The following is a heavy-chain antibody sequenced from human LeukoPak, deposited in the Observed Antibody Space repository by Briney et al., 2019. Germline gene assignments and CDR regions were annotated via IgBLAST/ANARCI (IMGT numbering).Heavy chain of an antibody. CDR3: ARVAAAGTYYYYYMDV. D-gene: IGHD6-13*01. CDR2: ISYDGSNK. CDR1: GFTFSSYA. V-gene: IGHV3-30*04. J-gene: IGHJ6*03. Sequence: PGGSLRLSCAASGFTFSSYAMHWVRQAPGKGLEWVAVISYDGSNKNYADSVKGRFTISRDNSKNTQYLQMNSLRTEDTAVYFCARVAAAGTYYYYYMDVGEKGPRVTVS.